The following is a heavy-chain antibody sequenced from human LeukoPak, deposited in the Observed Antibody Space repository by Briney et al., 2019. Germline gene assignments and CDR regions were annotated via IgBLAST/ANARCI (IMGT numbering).Heavy chain of an antibody. J-gene: IGHJ4*02. D-gene: IGHD6-19*01. V-gene: IGHV4-38-2*02. CDR1: GYSISSGYY. CDR2: INHSGST. CDR3: ARWGYSSGWYDTGIDY. Sequence: SETLSLTCTVSGYSISSGYYWGWIRQPPGKGLEWIGEINHSGSTNYNPSLKSRVTISVDTSKNQFSLKLSSVTAADTAVYYCARWGYSSGWYDTGIDYWGQGTLVTVSS.